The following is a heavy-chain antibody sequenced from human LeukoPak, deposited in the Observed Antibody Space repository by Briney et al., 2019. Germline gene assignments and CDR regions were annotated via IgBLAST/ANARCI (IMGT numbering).Heavy chain of an antibody. CDR2: IYWDDDK. D-gene: IGHD6-13*01. Sequence: SGPTLVNPTHTLTLTFTFFGCSLSTSGVGVGWIRQPPGKALEWLALIYWDDDKRYSPSLKSRLTITKDTSKNQAVLTMTNMDYMGIDTLLCAHRAYNNCWKLVAFYIWGQGTMVTVSS. V-gene: IGHV2-5*02. J-gene: IGHJ3*02. CDR1: GCSLSTSGVG. CDR3: AHRAYNNCWKLVAFYI.